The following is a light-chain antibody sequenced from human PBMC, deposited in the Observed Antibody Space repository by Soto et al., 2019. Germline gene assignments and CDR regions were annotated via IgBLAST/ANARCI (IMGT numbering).Light chain of an antibody. CDR1: QSFSNNY. J-gene: IGKJ1*01. V-gene: IGKV3-20*01. CDR3: QQYGSSGT. CDR2: GAS. Sequence: EIVLTQSPGTLSLSPGERATLSCRASQSFSNNYLAWYQQKPGQAPRLLIYGASNRATGIPDRFSGSGSGTGFTLTISRLEPEDFAVYYCQQYGSSGTFGQGTKVDIK.